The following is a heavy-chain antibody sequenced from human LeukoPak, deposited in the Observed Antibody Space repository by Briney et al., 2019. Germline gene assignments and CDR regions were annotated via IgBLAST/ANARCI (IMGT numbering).Heavy chain of an antibody. J-gene: IGHJ4*02. V-gene: IGHV4-30-2*01. D-gene: IGHD3-10*01. CDR1: GGSISSGGYS. Sequence: SETLSLTCAVSGGSISSGGYSWSWIRQPPGKGLEWIGYIYHSGSTYYNPSLKSRVTISVDRSKNQFSLKLSSVTAADTAVYYCAREMGSGSYVYWGQGALVTVSS. CDR2: IYHSGST. CDR3: AREMGSGSYVY.